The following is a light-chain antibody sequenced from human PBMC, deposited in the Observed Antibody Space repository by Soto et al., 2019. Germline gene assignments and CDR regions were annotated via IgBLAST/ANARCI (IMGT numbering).Light chain of an antibody. J-gene: IGLJ3*02. CDR2: EDN. Sequence: QSALTQPASVSGSPGQSITISCTGTSSDVGNYNLVSWYQQHPGKVPKLMIYEDNKRPSGVSDRFSGSKSFNTASLTISGLLTEDEADYYCCSFAGGNTWVFGGGTQLTVL. CDR3: CSFAGGNTWV. V-gene: IGLV2-23*01. CDR1: SSDVGNYNL.